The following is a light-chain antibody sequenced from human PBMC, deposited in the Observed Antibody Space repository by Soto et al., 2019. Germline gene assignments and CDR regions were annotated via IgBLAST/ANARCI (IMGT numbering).Light chain of an antibody. CDR1: RSDIVNYNY. Sequence: QSALTQPASVSGSPGQSITISCTGTRSDIVNYNYVSWYQHLPGKAPKLMIYDVGSRPSGVSSRFSGSKSGNTASLAISGLQAEDEADYYCNSYREDHPRFYVFGTGTMVTVL. V-gene: IGLV2-14*03. CDR3: NSYREDHPRFYV. CDR2: DVG. J-gene: IGLJ1*01.